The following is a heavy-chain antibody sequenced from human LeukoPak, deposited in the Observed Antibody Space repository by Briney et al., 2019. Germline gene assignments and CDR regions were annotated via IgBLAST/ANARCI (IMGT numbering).Heavy chain of an antibody. CDR3: ARIFRGADGPGSYSRTFDY. V-gene: IGHV4-30-4*01. D-gene: IGHD3-10*01. CDR2: IYYSGST. Sequence: PSETLSLTCTVSGGSISSGDYYWSWIRQPPGKGLEWIGYIYYSGSTYYNPSLKSRVTISVDTSKNQFSLKLSSVTAADTAVYYCARIFRGADGPGSYSRTFDYWGQGTLVTVSS. J-gene: IGHJ4*02. CDR1: GGSISSGDYY.